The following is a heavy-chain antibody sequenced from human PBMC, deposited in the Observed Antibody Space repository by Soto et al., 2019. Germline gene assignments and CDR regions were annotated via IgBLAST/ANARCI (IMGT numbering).Heavy chain of an antibody. CDR1: GFGFSTYA. CDR3: VKHSEYQLLSWFDP. V-gene: IGHV3-23*01. D-gene: IGHD2-2*01. J-gene: IGHJ5*02. CDR2: ISAGGGNT. Sequence: PGGSLRLSCSASGFGFSTYAMSWVYQAPGKGLEWVSGISAGGGNTFYADSVRGRFTISRDNSKNTLYLQINSLRAEDTALYYCVKHSEYQLLSWFDPWGQGTLVTVSS.